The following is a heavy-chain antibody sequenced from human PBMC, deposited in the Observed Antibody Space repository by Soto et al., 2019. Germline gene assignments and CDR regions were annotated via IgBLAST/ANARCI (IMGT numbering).Heavy chain of an antibody. CDR3: ARPENSSSSDGMDV. Sequence: EVQLVESGGGLVQPGGSLRLSCAASGFTFSSYSMNWVRQAPGKGLEWVSYISSSSSTIYYADSVKGRFTISRDNAKNSLYLQMNSLRDEDKAVYYCARPENSSSSDGMDVWGQGTTVTVS. J-gene: IGHJ6*02. D-gene: IGHD6-6*01. CDR2: ISSSSSTI. V-gene: IGHV3-48*02. CDR1: GFTFSSYS.